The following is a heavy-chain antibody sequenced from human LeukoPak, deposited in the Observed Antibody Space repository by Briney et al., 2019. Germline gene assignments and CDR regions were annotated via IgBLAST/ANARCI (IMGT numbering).Heavy chain of an antibody. CDR1: GFTFSTFA. J-gene: IGHJ3*02. D-gene: IGHD6-13*01. V-gene: IGHV3-23*01. CDR3: ARDLHFESSSNWYGAFDI. CDR2: LNASGGST. Sequence: GGSLRLSCAAFGFTFSTFAMGWVRQAPGQGLEWVSGLNASGGSTYYVDSVKGRFTISRDNSKNTVYLQMKNLRAEDTALCYCARDLHFESSSNWYGAFDIWGQGTMVTVFS.